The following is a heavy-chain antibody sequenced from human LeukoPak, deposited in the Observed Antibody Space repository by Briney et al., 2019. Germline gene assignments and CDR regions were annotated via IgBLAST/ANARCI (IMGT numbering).Heavy chain of an antibody. CDR2: INPSGGST. CDR3: ARGGVTMIVVVPQSGWFDP. J-gene: IGHJ5*02. V-gene: IGHV1-46*01. CDR1: AYTFTIYN. D-gene: IGHD3-22*01. Sequence: GASCWAAFKAAAYTFTIYNMHWARQAQGQGLEWMGIINPSGGSTSYTQKFKVRVTMTRDMSTSTVYMELSSLRSEDTAVYYCARGGVTMIVVVPQSGWFDPWGQGTLVTVS.